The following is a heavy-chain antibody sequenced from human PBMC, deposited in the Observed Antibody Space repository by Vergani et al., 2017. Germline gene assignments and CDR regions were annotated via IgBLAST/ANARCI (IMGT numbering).Heavy chain of an antibody. V-gene: IGHV4-59*01. Sequence: QVRLQESGPGLVKPSETLSLTCCVSGGSMSGYYWSWIRQPLGRELEWFVYMYYSGSTNYNPSLETRVTISGDTSKNQFSLELNSVTAADTAVYYFGRVAEFYGLASRLLGLWGQGNLVTVSS. CDR3: GRVAEFYGLASRLLGL. J-gene: IGHJ4*01. CDR2: MYYSGST. D-gene: IGHD3-10*01. CDR1: GGSMSGYY.